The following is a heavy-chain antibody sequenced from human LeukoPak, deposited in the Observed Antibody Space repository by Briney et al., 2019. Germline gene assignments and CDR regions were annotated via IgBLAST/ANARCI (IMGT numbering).Heavy chain of an antibody. D-gene: IGHD3-22*01. Sequence: PGGTLRLSCAASGFTFSRLAMTWVRQAPGKGLEWVSTISASGPYYADAVRGRFTISRDNSRNTLSLQMDSLRAEDTAVYYCAKDHESDGYPCLDHWGLGTPVTVSS. CDR2: ISASGP. J-gene: IGHJ4*02. CDR1: GFTFSRLA. V-gene: IGHV3-23*01. CDR3: AKDHESDGYPCLDH.